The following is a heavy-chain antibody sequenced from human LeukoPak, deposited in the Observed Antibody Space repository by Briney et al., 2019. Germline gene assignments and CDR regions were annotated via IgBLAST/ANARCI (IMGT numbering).Heavy chain of an antibody. CDR2: IGMNGATT. CDR3: ARWYKSLDI. Sequence: QTGGSLRLSCAATGFTFGSYAMHWVRQAPGKGLEYVSGIGMNGATTYYANSVKGRFTISGDNSKNTIYLQMGSLKTEDMAVYHCARWYKSLDIWGQGTTVTVS. D-gene: IGHD1-1*01. V-gene: IGHV3-64*01. CDR1: GFTFGSYA. J-gene: IGHJ6*02.